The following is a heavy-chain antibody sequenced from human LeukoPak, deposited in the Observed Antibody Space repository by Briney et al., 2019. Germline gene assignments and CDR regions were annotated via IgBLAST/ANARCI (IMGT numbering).Heavy chain of an antibody. CDR3: ARDIVIVPAIGSGPSYYYYFYMGV. J-gene: IGHJ6*03. V-gene: IGHV1-46*01. D-gene: IGHD2-2*01. Sequence: ASVKVSCKASGYTFTTYYIHWVRQAPGQGLEWMGIVNPSDGNTVYAQRFQGRVTMTRDVSTSTVYMELSSLRYEDTAVYYCARDIVIVPAIGSGPSYYYYFYMGVWGKGTTVTVSS. CDR1: GYTFTTYY. CDR2: VNPSDGNT.